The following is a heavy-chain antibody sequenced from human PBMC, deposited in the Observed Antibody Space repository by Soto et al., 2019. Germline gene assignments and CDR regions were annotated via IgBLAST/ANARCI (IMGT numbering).Heavy chain of an antibody. CDR1: GYTFTSYD. Sequence: RASVKVSCKASGYTFTSYDINWVRQATGQGLEWMGWMNPNSGNTGYAQKFQGRVTMTRNTSISTAYMELSSLRSEDTAVYYCARAWGYYYYYGMDVWGQGTTVTVSS. J-gene: IGHJ6*02. V-gene: IGHV1-8*01. D-gene: IGHD3-16*01. CDR3: ARAWGYYYYYGMDV. CDR2: MNPNSGNT.